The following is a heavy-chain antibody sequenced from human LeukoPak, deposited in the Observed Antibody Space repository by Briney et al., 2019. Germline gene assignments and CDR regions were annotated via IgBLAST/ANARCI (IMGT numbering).Heavy chain of an antibody. V-gene: IGHV1-46*01. D-gene: IGHD3-22*01. CDR1: GYTFTSYY. CDR3: ARGPGPADDGGGYCFDY. CDR2: INPSGGST. Sequence: ASVKVSCKASGYTFTSYYLYWVRQAPGQGLEWMGVINPSGGSTTSAQKFQGRVTMTRDTSTSTVYMELRSLRSEDTAVYYCARGPGPADDGGGYCFDYWGQGTLVTVTS. J-gene: IGHJ4*02.